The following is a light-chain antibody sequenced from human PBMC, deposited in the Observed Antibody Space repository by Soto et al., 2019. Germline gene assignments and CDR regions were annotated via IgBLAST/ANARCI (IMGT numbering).Light chain of an antibody. CDR3: QQRSNWSIT. J-gene: IGKJ5*01. CDR2: GAS. Sequence: EIVLTQSPATLSVSPGERATLSCRASQSVSGNLAWYQQKPGQAPRLLIYGASTRATGIPARFSGSGSGTDFTLTISSLEPEDFAVYYCQQRSNWSITFGQGTRLEIK. V-gene: IGKV3-11*01. CDR1: QSVSGN.